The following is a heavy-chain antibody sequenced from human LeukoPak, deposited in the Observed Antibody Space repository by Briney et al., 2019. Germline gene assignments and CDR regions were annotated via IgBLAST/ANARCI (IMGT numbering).Heavy chain of an antibody. CDR2: IIPILGIA. V-gene: IGHV1-69*04. D-gene: IGHD3-22*01. CDR1: GGTFSSYA. Sequence: SVKVSCKASGGTFSSYAISWVRQAPGQGLEWMGRIIPILGIANYAQKFQGRVTITADKSTSTAYMELSSLRSEDTAVYYCAREAPNYYDSSGYGAYWGQGTLVTVSS. J-gene: IGHJ4*02. CDR3: AREAPNYYDSSGYGAY.